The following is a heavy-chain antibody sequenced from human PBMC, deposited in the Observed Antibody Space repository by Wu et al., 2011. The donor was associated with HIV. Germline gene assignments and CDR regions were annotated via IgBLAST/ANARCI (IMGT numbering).Heavy chain of an antibody. Sequence: QVQLVQSGAEVKKPGSSVKVSCKASGGTFSSYAISWVRQAPGQGLEWMGGIIPIFGTANYAQKFQGRVTITTDESTSTAYMELSSLRSEDTAVYYCARGGDGYNRAPYYYYYGMDVWGQGTTVTRLL. D-gene: IGHD5-24*01. V-gene: IGHV1-69*05. J-gene: IGHJ6*02. CDR3: ARGGDGYNRAPYYYYYGMDV. CDR1: GGTFSSYA. CDR2: IIPIFGTA.